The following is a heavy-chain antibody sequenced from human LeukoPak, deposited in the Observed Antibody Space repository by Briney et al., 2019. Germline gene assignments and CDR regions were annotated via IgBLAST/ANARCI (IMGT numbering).Heavy chain of an antibody. D-gene: IGHD6-6*01. V-gene: IGHV4-34*01. CDR2: INHSGST. CDR3: ASRRRVSARPSWYFDL. J-gene: IGHJ2*01. Sequence: PSETLSLTCAVYGGSFSGYYWSWIRQPPGKGPEWIGEINHSGSTNYNPSLKSRVTISVDTSKNQFSLKLSSVTAADTAVYYCASRRRVSARPSWYFDLWGRGTLVTVSS. CDR1: GGSFSGYY.